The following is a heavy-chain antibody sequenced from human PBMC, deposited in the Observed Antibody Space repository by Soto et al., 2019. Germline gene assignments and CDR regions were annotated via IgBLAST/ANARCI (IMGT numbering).Heavy chain of an antibody. CDR1: GINFSNYC. V-gene: IGHV3-64D*06. CDR3: VKDLSRIADQFDY. D-gene: IGHD6-13*01. CDR2: ITSNGGST. Sequence: GSLTVSWSTSGINFSNYCRDLVPRAPGKGLEYVSVITSNGGSTYYADSVKGRVTISRDDSKNTLYLQMSSLRAEDTAVYYCVKDLSRIADQFDYWGQATLVTVTS. J-gene: IGHJ4*02.